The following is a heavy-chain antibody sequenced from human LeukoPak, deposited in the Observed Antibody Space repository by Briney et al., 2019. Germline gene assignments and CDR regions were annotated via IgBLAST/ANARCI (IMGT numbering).Heavy chain of an antibody. V-gene: IGHV4-34*01. Sequence: SETLSLTCAVYGGSFSGYYWSWIRQPPGKGLEWIGEINHSGSTNYNPSLKSRVTISVDTSKNQFSLKLSSVTAADTAVYYCARDSPSSINGMRYLQHWGQGTLVTVSS. CDR2: INHSGST. D-gene: IGHD2-8*01. CDR3: ARDSPSSINGMRYLQH. J-gene: IGHJ1*01. CDR1: GGSFSGYY.